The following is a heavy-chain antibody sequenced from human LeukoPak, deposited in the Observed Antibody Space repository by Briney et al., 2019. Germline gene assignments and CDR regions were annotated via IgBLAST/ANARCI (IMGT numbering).Heavy chain of an antibody. V-gene: IGHV4-59*12. CDR3: ARAYSSGWYRGFKYFQH. CDR2: IYYSGST. D-gene: IGHD6-19*01. J-gene: IGHJ1*01. CDR1: GGSISSYY. Sequence: PSETLSLTCTVSGGSISSYYWSWIRQPPGKGLEWIGYIYYSGSTNYNPSLKSRVTISVDTSKNQFSLKLSSVTAADTAVYYCARAYSSGWYRGFKYFQHWGQGTLVTVSS.